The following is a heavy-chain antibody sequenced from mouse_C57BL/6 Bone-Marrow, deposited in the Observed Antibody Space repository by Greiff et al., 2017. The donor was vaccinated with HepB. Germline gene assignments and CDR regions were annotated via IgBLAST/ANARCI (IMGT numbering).Heavy chain of an antibody. CDR3: ARSATGTWAY. CDR1: GYTFTSYG. CDR2: IYPRSGNT. V-gene: IGHV1-81*01. D-gene: IGHD4-1*02. Sequence: VKLQQSGAELARPGASVKLSCKASGYTFTSYGISWVKQRTGQGLEWIGEIYPRSGNTYYNEKFKGKATLTADKSSSTAYMELRSLTSEDSAVYFCARSATGTWAYWGQGTLVTVSA. J-gene: IGHJ3*01.